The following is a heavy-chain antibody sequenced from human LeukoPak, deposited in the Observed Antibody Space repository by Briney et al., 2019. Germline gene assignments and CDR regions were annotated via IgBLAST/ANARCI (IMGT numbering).Heavy chain of an antibody. V-gene: IGHV3-23*01. J-gene: IGHJ4*02. CDR2: ISVDGETT. CDR3: AQGYSTGWYPH. CDR1: GFSVSGYV. D-gene: IGHD6-19*01. Sequence: GGSLRLSCAVSGFSVSGYVMSWVRQAPGKGLEWISAISVDGETTWYAGSVKGRFIISRDNSKNTLYLQMNSLRAEDTGAYFCAQGYSTGWYPHWGQGSLVSVSS.